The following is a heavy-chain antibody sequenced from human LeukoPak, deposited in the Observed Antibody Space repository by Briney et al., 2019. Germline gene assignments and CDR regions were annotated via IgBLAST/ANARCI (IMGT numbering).Heavy chain of an antibody. CDR1: GYTFTSYY. D-gene: IGHD6-13*01. CDR3: ARDRTLIAAAGANWFDP. V-gene: IGHV1-2*02. J-gene: IGHJ5*02. Sequence: ASVKVSCKASGYTFTSYYMHWVRQAPGQGLEWMGWINPNSGGTNYAQKFQGRVTMARDTSISTAYMELSRLRSDDTAVYYCARDRTLIAAAGANWFDPWGQGTLVTVSS. CDR2: INPNSGGT.